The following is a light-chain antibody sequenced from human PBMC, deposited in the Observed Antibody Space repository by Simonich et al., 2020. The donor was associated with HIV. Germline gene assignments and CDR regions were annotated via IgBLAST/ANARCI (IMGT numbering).Light chain of an antibody. V-gene: IGKV4-1*01. CDR1: QSVLDRSNNKNY. Sequence: DIVMTQSPDSLAVSLGERATINCKSSQSVLDRSNNKNYLALYQQKPGQSPKLLVYWASTRESGVPDRFSASGSGADFTLTISSLQAEDVAIYYCQQYYSTPPTFGQGTKVEIK. J-gene: IGKJ1*01. CDR2: WAS. CDR3: QQYYSTPPT.